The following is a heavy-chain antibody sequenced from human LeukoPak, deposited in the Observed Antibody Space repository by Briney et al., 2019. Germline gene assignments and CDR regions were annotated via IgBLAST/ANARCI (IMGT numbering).Heavy chain of an antibody. CDR1: GGSISSSSYY. D-gene: IGHD2-15*01. V-gene: IGHV4-39*07. CDR3: ARGKKWSSGAFDI. CDR2: INHSGST. Sequence: PSETLSLTCTVSGGSISSSSYYWGWIRQPPGKGLEWIGEINHSGSTNYNPSLKSRVTISVDTSKNQFSLKLSSVTAADTAVYYCARGKKWSSGAFDIWGQGTMVTVSS. J-gene: IGHJ3*02.